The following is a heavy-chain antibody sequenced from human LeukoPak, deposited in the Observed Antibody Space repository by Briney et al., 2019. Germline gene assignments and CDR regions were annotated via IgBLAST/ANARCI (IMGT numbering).Heavy chain of an antibody. Sequence: GGSLRLSCAASGFTFSSSAMTWVRQAPGKGLEWVSAISSGTGGSTYYADSVQGRFTISRDNSKNTLYLQMNSLRAEDTALYYCVKDRGYIYGHLNCGHGTLVTVSS. CDR2: ISSGTGGST. J-gene: IGHJ4*01. V-gene: IGHV3-23*01. CDR1: GFTFSSSA. D-gene: IGHD5-18*01. CDR3: VKDRGYIYGHLN.